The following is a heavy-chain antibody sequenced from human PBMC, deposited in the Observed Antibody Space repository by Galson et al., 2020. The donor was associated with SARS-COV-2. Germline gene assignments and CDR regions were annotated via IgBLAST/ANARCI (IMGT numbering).Heavy chain of an antibody. J-gene: IGHJ4*02. D-gene: IGHD1-1*01. Sequence: SVKVPCKASGGTFSSYDNKWLRQAPGQGLEWMGGVIHIFDTSKYAQKFQGRVTITADESTAYMELTSLRSEDTAVYFGAGGEVQTLDYWGQGTLVTVSS. CDR1: GGTFSSYD. CDR2: VIHIFDTS. CDR3: AGGEVQTLDY. V-gene: IGHV1-69*13.